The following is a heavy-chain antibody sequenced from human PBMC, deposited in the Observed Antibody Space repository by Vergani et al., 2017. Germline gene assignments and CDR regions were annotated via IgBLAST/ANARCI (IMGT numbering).Heavy chain of an antibody. CDR2: IYYSGST. J-gene: IGHJ5*02. V-gene: IGHV4-59*01. Sequence: QVQLQESDPGLVKPSQTLSLTCTVSGGSISSYYWSWIRQPPGKGLEWIGYIYYSGSTNYNPSLKSRVTISVDTSKNQFSLKLSSVTAADTAVYYCAGGGITMVRGVIGWFDPWGQGTLVTVSS. D-gene: IGHD3-10*01. CDR3: AGGGITMVRGVIGWFDP. CDR1: GGSISSYY.